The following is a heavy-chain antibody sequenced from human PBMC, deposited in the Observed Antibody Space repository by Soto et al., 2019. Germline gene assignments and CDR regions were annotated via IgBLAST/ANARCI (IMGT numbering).Heavy chain of an antibody. CDR3: ARVKGVVVAATPFRWFDP. D-gene: IGHD2-15*01. J-gene: IGHJ5*02. Sequence: SETLSLTCAVYGGSFSGYYWSWIRQPPGKGLEWIGEINHSGSTNYNPSLKSRVTISVDTSKNQFSLKLSSVTAADTAVYYCARVKGVVVAATPFRWFDPWGQGTLVTVSS. V-gene: IGHV4-34*01. CDR1: GGSFSGYY. CDR2: INHSGST.